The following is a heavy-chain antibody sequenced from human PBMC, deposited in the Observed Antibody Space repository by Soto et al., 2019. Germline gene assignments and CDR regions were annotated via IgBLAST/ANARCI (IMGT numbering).Heavy chain of an antibody. J-gene: IGHJ4*02. CDR1: GGSISSYY. Sequence: SETLSLTCTVSGGSISSYYWSWIRQPPGKGLEWIGYIYYSGSTNYNPSLKSRVTISVDTSKNQFSLKLSSVTAADTAVYYCAFLGATTGGDDYWGQGTLVTVSS. CDR2: IYYSGST. CDR3: AFLGATTGGDDY. V-gene: IGHV4-59*01. D-gene: IGHD1-26*01.